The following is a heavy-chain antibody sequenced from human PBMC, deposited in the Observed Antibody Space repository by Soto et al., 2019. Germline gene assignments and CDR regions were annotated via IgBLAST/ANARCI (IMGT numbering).Heavy chain of an antibody. V-gene: IGHV1-69*12. D-gene: IGHD2-2*01. J-gene: IGHJ6*02. Sequence: QVQLVQSGAEVKKPGSSVKVSCKASGGTFSSYAISWVRQAPGQGLEWMGGIIPIFGTANYAQKFQGRVTFTADESTSTAYMELSSLRSEDTAVYYCARRVLSVPAAMEGHYYGMDVWGQGTTVTVSS. CDR1: GGTFSSYA. CDR3: ARRVLSVPAAMEGHYYGMDV. CDR2: IIPIFGTA.